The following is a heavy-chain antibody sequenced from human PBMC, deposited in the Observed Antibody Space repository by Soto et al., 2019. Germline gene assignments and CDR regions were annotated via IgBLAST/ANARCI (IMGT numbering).Heavy chain of an antibody. J-gene: IGHJ5*02. D-gene: IGHD3-22*01. CDR2: IYYSGST. CDR3: ARPSSGMGDWFDP. Sequence: SETLSLTCTVSGGSISSSSYYWGWIRQPPGKGLEWIGSIYYSGSTYYNPSLKSRVTISVDTSKNQFSLKLSSVTAADTAVYYCARPSSGMGDWFDPWGQGTLVTVSS. CDR1: GGSISSSSYY. V-gene: IGHV4-39*01.